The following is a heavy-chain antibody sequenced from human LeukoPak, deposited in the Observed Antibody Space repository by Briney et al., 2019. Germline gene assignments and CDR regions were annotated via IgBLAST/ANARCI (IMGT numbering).Heavy chain of an antibody. D-gene: IGHD1-26*01. CDR3: ARLVTGSNPADF. CDR2: ISPSGDSP. J-gene: IGHJ4*02. Sequence: ASVKVSCKASGFTLTQYYLHWVRQAPGQGLEFVGMISPSGDSPTYTQKFQGRVTMTRDLSTSTVYIELSNLRSEDTAVYFCARLVTGSNPADFWGQGTLVTVSS. V-gene: IGHV1-46*01. CDR1: GFTLTQYY.